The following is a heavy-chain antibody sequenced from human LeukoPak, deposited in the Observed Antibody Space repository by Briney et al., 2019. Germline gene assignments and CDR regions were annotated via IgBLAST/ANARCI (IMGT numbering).Heavy chain of an antibody. CDR3: ARDEGNTMVRGVILYYFDY. V-gene: IGHV1-2*02. D-gene: IGHD3-10*01. J-gene: IGHJ4*02. CDR2: INLNSGGT. Sequence: GASVKVSCKASGYTFTGYYVHWVRQAPGQGLEWMGWINLNSGGTNYAQKFQGRVTMTRDTSISTAYMELSRLRSDDTAVYYCARDEGNTMVRGVILYYFDYWGQGTLVTVSS. CDR1: GYTFTGYY.